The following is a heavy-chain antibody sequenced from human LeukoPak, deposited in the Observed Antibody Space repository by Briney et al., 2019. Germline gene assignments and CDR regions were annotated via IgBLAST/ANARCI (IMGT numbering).Heavy chain of an antibody. V-gene: IGHV3-30*18. CDR3: AKDPIYCSGGSCYSAYYGMDV. D-gene: IGHD2-15*01. J-gene: IGHJ6*02. CDR1: GFTFSSYG. Sequence: PGGSLRLSCAASGFTFSSYGMDWVRQAPGKGLEWVAVISYDGSNKYYADSVKGRFTISRDNSKNTLYLQMNSLRAEDTAVYYCAKDPIYCSGGSCYSAYYGMDVWGQGTTVTVSS. CDR2: ISYDGSNK.